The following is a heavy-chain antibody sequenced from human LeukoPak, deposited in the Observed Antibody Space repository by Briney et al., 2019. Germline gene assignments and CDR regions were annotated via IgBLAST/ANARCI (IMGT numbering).Heavy chain of an antibody. CDR3: ARQECLESSQTELDS. D-gene: IGHD1-1*01. V-gene: IGHV5-51*01. CDR1: GYSFTVFW. CDR2: IYPRDSDI. J-gene: IGHJ4*02. Sequence: GEPLKISCQASGYSFTVFWIAWVRQMPGKGLEWMGTIYPRDSDIRYSPSFRGQVTISADKSITTAYLQWDSLRASDTAMYFCARQECLESSQTELDSWGQGTLVTVSS.